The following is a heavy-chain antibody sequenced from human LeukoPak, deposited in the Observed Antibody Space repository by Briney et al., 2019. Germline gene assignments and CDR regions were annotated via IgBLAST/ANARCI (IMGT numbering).Heavy chain of an antibody. D-gene: IGHD2-2*01. CDR1: GYTLTGYY. V-gene: IGHV1-2*02. CDR3: ARRKVPAANDY. CDR2: INPNSGGT. Sequence: ASVKVSCKASGYTLTGYYMPWVRQAPGQGLEWMGWINPNSGGTNYAQKFQGRVTMTRDTSISTAYMELSRLRSDDTAVYYCARRKVPAANDYWGQGTLVTVSS. J-gene: IGHJ4*02.